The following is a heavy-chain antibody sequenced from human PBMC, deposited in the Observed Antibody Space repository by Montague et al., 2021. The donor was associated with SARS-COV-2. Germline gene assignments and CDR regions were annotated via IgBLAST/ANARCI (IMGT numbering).Heavy chain of an antibody. V-gene: IGHV4-59*02. CDR3: ARGWFSPMLVVVIRGPFDY. Sequence: SETLSLTCTVSGGSVSSSYWSWIRQPPGKGLEWIAYIYHSGSTXXXPSXXXRVTISVDTSKNQFSLKLSSVTAADTAVYYCARGWFSPMLVVVIRGPFDYWGQGALVTVSS. CDR1: GGSVSSSY. CDR2: IYHSGST. D-gene: IGHD3-22*01. J-gene: IGHJ4*02.